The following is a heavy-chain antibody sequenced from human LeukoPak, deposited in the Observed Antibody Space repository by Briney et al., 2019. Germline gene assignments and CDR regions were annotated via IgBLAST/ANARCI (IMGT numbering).Heavy chain of an antibody. V-gene: IGHV3-49*04. D-gene: IGHD2-2*01. Sequence: GGSLGLPCTASGFTFGDYAMSWVRQAPGKGLEWVGFIRSKAYGGTAEYAASVRGRFTISRDDSKSIAYLQMNSLKTEDTAVYYCTRVYCSSTSCSLDYWGQGTLVTVSS. CDR3: TRVYCSSTSCSLDY. CDR1: GFTFGDYA. CDR2: IRSKAYGGTA. J-gene: IGHJ4*02.